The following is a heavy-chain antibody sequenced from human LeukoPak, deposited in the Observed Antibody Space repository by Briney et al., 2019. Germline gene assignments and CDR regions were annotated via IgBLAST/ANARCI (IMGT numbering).Heavy chain of an antibody. V-gene: IGHV7-4-1*02. CDR1: GYTFTSYA. CDR3: ARQPRGVAVAGTIV. J-gene: IGHJ4*02. D-gene: IGHD6-19*01. Sequence: ASVKVSCKASGYTFTSYAMNWVRQAAGQGLEWMGWINTSTGNPTYAQGFTGRFVFSLDTSVSTAYLQISSLKAEDTAVYYCARQPRGVAVAGTIVWGQGTLVTVSS. CDR2: INTSTGNP.